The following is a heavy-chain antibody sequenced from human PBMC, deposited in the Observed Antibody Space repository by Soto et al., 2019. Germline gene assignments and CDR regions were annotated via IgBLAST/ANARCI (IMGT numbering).Heavy chain of an antibody. V-gene: IGHV1-8*01. CDR1: GYTFTSYD. CDR2: MNPNSGNT. D-gene: IGHD2-15*01. J-gene: IGHJ1*01. Sequence: DASVKVSCKASGYTFTSYDINWVRQATGQGLEWMGWMNPNSGNTGYAQKFQGRVTMTRNTSISTAYMELSSLRSEDTAVYYCARGLPVDFSGVSCYPDAPEYFQNSGQGSLVTVCS. CDR3: ARGLPVDFSGVSCYPDAPEYFQN.